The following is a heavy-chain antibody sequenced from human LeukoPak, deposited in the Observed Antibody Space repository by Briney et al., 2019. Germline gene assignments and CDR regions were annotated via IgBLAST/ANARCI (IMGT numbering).Heavy chain of an antibody. D-gene: IGHD6-19*01. J-gene: IGHJ4*02. V-gene: IGHV3-48*04. CDR3: ARVTAVAAPWVY. Sequence: GGSLRLSCAASGFTFSSYGLNWARQAPGKGLEWVSYTSSSGTTIQYADSVEGRFTISRDNAKNSLYLQMNSLRAEDTAVYYCARVTAVAAPWVYWGQGTQVTVSS. CDR2: TSSSGTTI. CDR1: GFTFSSYG.